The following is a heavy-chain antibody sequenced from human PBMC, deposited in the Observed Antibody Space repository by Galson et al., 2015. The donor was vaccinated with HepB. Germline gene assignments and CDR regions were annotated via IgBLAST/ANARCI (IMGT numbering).Heavy chain of an antibody. CDR2: IRSKAYGGTT. V-gene: IGHV3-49*03. D-gene: IGHD4-17*01. CDR3: TRDISVYGDYGMDV. CDR1: GFAFGDYA. J-gene: IGHJ6*04. Sequence: SLRLSCAASGFAFGDYAMSWFRQAPGKGLEWVGFIRSKAYGGTTEYAASVKGRFTISRDDSKSIAYLQMNSLKTEDTAVYYCTRDISVYGDYGMDVWGKGTTVTVSS.